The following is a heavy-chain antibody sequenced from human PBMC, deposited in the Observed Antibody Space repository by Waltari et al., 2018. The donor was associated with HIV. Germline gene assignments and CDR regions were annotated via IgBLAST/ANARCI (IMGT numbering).Heavy chain of an antibody. CDR3: TTTGQGGGWYLNY. D-gene: IGHD6-19*01. CDR2: IKSKTDGGTT. Sequence: EVQLVESGGGLVKPGGSLRLSCAASGFTFSNAWMSWVRQAPGKVLEWVGRIKSKTDGGTTDYAAPVKGRFTISRDDSKNTLYLQMNSLKTEDTAVYYCTTTGQGGGWYLNYWGQGTLVTVSS. V-gene: IGHV3-15*01. CDR1: GFTFSNAW. J-gene: IGHJ4*02.